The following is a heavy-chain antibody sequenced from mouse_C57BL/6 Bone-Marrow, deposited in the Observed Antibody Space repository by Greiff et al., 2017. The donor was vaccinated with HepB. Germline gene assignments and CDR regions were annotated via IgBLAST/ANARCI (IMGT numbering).Heavy chain of an antibody. CDR3: ARRGAYDGYYPWYFDV. Sequence: QVQLQQPGAELVKPGASVKLSCKASGYTFTSYWMHWVKQRPGQGLEWIGMIHPNSGSTNYNEKFKSKATLTVDKSSSTAYMQLSSLTSEDSAVYYWARRGAYDGYYPWYFDVWGTGTTVTVSS. CDR1: GYTFTSYW. D-gene: IGHD2-3*01. CDR2: IHPNSGST. V-gene: IGHV1-64*01. J-gene: IGHJ1*03.